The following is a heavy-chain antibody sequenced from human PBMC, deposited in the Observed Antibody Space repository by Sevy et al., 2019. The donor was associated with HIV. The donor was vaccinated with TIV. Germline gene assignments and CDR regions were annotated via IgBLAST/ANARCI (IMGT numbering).Heavy chain of an antibody. CDR2: ITDSRNYI. V-gene: IGHV3-21*01. CDR1: GFTFSTYN. Sequence: GGSLRLSCAASGFTFSTYNMNWVRQAPGKGLEWVSSITDSRNYIYHADSVKGRFTISRDNAKNSLYLQMNGLRAEDTAVYFCARDRRTLNYYGSSGYNYYFDYWGQGTLVTVSS. CDR3: ARDRRTLNYYGSSGYNYYFDY. D-gene: IGHD3-22*01. J-gene: IGHJ4*02.